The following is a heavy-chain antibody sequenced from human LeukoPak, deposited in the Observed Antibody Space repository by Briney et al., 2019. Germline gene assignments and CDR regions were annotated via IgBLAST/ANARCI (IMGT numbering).Heavy chain of an antibody. V-gene: IGHV3-7*01. J-gene: IGHJ4*02. CDR2: INQDGGVK. CDR3: ARDRDDGGFEY. D-gene: IGHD4-23*01. Sequence: PGGSLRLSCAASGFTFSNYWMRWVRQAPENGPGWVANINQDGGVKQYVDSMKGRFTISRDNARDSLYLLMNSLRAEDTAVYYCARDRDDGGFEYWGQGTLVTVSS. CDR1: GFTFSNYW.